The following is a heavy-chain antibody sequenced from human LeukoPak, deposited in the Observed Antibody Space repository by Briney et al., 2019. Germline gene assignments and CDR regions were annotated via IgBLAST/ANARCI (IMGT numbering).Heavy chain of an antibody. Sequence: GGSLRLSCAASGFTFSNFWIAWVRQVPGKGPEWVADIKLDGSATYYLDSVRGRFTISRDNAMNPLYLQMHSLRAEDTAVYYCATPVPHGSDPSLYYYYMDVWGKGTTVTISS. CDR1: GFTFSNFW. CDR3: ATPVPHGSDPSLYYYYMDV. D-gene: IGHD3-10*01. V-gene: IGHV3-7*03. CDR2: IKLDGSAT. J-gene: IGHJ6*03.